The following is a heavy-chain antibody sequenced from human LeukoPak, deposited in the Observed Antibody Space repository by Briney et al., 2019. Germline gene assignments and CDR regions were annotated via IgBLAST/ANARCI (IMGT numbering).Heavy chain of an antibody. V-gene: IGHV4-38-2*02. J-gene: IGHJ4*02. CDR1: GYSISSGFY. Sequence: PSETLSLTCTVSGYSISSGFYWGWIRQPPGKGLEWIGSIYHSGSTYYNPSLKSRVTISVDTSKNQFSLKLSSMTAADTAVYYCARDFGYCSSTSCSLDDYWGQGTLVTVSS. CDR2: IYHSGST. CDR3: ARDFGYCSSTSCSLDDY. D-gene: IGHD2-2*03.